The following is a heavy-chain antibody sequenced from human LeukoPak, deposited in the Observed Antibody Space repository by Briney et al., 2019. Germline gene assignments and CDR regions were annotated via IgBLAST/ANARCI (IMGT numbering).Heavy chain of an antibody. Sequence: GGSLRLSCAASGFTFSSYAMSWVRQAPGKGLEWVSAISGSGGSTYYADSVEGRFTISRDNSKNTLYLQMNGLRAEDTAVYYCAKWGGTSCYTGCYYYYMDVWGKGTTVTVSS. CDR1: GFTFSSYA. CDR3: AKWGGTSCYTGCYYYYMDV. V-gene: IGHV3-23*01. J-gene: IGHJ6*03. CDR2: ISGSGGST. D-gene: IGHD2-2*02.